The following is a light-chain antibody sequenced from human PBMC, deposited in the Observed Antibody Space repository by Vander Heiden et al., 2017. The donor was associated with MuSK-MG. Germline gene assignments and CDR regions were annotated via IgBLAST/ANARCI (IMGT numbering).Light chain of an antibody. V-gene: IGLV1-47*01. CDR1: SSNIGSNY. CDR2: RNN. CDR3: AAWDDSLSGVV. Sequence: QSVLTQPPSASGTPGPRVTNSWSGSSSNIGSNYVCWYQQHPGTAPKLLIYRNNQRPSGVPDRCSGSKSGTSASLAISGLRSEDEADYYCAAWDDSLSGVVFGGGTKLTVL. J-gene: IGLJ2*01.